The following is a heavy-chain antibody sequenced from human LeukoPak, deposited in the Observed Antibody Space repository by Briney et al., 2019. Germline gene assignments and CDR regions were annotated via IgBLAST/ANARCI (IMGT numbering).Heavy chain of an antibody. Sequence: SVKVSCKASGGTFSSYAISWVRQAPGQGLEWMGGIIPIFGTANYAQKFQGRVTITADESTSTAYMELSSLRSDDTAVYYCARDHIVGIAAAGTGYYYGMDVWGQGTTVTVSS. J-gene: IGHJ6*02. CDR2: IIPIFGTA. D-gene: IGHD6-13*01. V-gene: IGHV1-69*01. CDR1: GGTFSSYA. CDR3: ARDHIVGIAAAGTGYYYGMDV.